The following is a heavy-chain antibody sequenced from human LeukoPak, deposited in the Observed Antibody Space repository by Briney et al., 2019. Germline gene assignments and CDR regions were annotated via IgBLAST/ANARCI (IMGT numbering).Heavy chain of an antibody. J-gene: IGHJ4*02. CDR3: ARAPNYGDPLSYFDY. V-gene: IGHV1-8*01. D-gene: IGHD4-17*01. CDR2: MNPNSGNT. Sequence: ASVKVSCKASGYTFTSYDINWVRQATGQGLEWMGWMNPNSGNTGYAQKFQGRVTMTRNTSISTAYMELSSLRSDDTAVYYCARAPNYGDPLSYFDYWGQGTLVTVSS. CDR1: GYTFTSYD.